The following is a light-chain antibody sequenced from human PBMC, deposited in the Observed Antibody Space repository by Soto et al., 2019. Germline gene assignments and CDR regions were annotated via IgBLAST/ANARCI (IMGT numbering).Light chain of an antibody. CDR2: DVS. CDR1: QDISNF. Sequence: DIQMTQSPSTLSGSVGDRVTITCQASQDISNFLNWYHQAPGKAPQLLIYDVSNLQPGVASRFSGSGSGTDFTFTISTLQPEDIGTFYCQQYDKQPVTFGGGTKVDTK. J-gene: IGKJ4*01. V-gene: IGKV1-33*01. CDR3: QQYDKQPVT.